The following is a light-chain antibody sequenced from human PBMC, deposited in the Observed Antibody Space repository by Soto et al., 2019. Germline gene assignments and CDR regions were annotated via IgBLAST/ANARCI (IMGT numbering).Light chain of an antibody. V-gene: IGLV2-11*01. J-gene: IGLJ1*01. CDR1: SSDVGSYNY. Sequence: QSALTQPRSVSGSPGQSITISCTGTSSDVGSYNYVSWYQQHPGKAPKLMIYDVSKRPSGVPDRFSGSKSGNTASLTISGLLDAEDAAYYYCTSAGSNTPKVFGTGTKGTVL. CDR3: CTSAGSNTPKV. CDR2: DVS.